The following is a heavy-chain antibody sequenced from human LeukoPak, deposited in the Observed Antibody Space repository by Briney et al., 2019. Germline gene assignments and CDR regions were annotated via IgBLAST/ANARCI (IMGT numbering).Heavy chain of an antibody. CDR1: GFSFSSHT. V-gene: IGHV3-21*01. J-gene: IGHJ4*02. Sequence: AGGSLRLSCAASGFSFSSHTMNWVRQAPGKGLEWVSPISSSSSYIYYADSVKGRFTISRDNAKNSLYLQMDSLRAEDTAVYYCARDVAITYYYASGSYSAFDYWGQGTLVTVSS. D-gene: IGHD3-10*01. CDR2: ISSSSSYI. CDR3: ARDVAITYYYASGSYSAFDY.